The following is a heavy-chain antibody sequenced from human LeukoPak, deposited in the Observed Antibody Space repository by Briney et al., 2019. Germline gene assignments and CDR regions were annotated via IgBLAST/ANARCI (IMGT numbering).Heavy chain of an antibody. CDR1: GFTFSSYW. CDR2: CDSDGSGT. Sequence: GGSLRLSCAASGFTFSSYWMYCVRQAPGKGLMWVSRCDSDGSGTTYVDSVKGRFTVSRDNAKNTLYLQMSSLRAEDTAVYYCATSSAWGGAFNIWGQGTMVTVSS. D-gene: IGHD3-16*01. J-gene: IGHJ3*02. V-gene: IGHV3-74*01. CDR3: ATSSAWGGAFNI.